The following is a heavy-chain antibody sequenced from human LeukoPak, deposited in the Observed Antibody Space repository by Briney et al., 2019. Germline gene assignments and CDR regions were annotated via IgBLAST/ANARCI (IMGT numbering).Heavy chain of an antibody. V-gene: IGHV3-23*01. Sequence: GGSLRLSCAASGFTFSNFAMSWIRQAPGKGLEWVSALNGDNTYYADSVKGRFTVSRDNSKNTLHLQMNSLTAEDTAVYYCVREATGYSFADYWGQGTLVSVSS. D-gene: IGHD1-26*01. J-gene: IGHJ4*02. CDR2: LNGDNT. CDR1: GFTFSNFA. CDR3: VREATGYSFADY.